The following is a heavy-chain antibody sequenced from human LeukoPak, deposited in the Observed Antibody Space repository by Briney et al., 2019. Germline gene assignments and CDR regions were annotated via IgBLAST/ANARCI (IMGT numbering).Heavy chain of an antibody. CDR3: AARPLLPPRFDY. CDR1: GFTFSSYP. CDR2: ISGGGGSA. Sequence: GGSLRLSCAASGFTFSSYPMSWVRQAPAKGLQWVSAISGGGGSAYYADSVKGRFTISRDNSKSTLYLQMNSLRAEDTAIYYCAARPLLPPRFDYWGQGTLVTVSS. V-gene: IGHV3-23*01. J-gene: IGHJ4*02. D-gene: IGHD2-15*01.